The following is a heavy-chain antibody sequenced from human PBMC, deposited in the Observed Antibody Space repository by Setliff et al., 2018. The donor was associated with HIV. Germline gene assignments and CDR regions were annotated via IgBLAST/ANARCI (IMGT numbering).Heavy chain of an antibody. CDR1: GGFISNHY. J-gene: IGHJ5*02. CDR3: ARGGTSSNWLDP. Sequence: SETLSLTCTISGGFISNHYWNWIRQPPGKGLEWIGSTHYSGSSYYSPSLKSRVTISLDTSKNQFSLKLSSMTAADTAVYYCARGGTSSNWLDPWGQGTLVTVSS. D-gene: IGHD1-26*01. CDR2: THYSGSS. V-gene: IGHV4-59*11.